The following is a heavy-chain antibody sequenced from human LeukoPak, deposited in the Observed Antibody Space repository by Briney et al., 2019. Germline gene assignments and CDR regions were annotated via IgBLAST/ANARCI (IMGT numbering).Heavy chain of an antibody. CDR1: GFTFSSYG. J-gene: IGHJ4*02. D-gene: IGHD6-19*01. V-gene: IGHV3-74*01. CDR2: INSDGSST. Sequence: GGSLRLSCAASGFTFSSYGMHWVRQAPGKGLVWVSRINSDGSSTSYADSVKGRFTISRDNSKNTLYLQMNSLRAEDTAVYYCARDHSSGWYSDYFDYWGQGTLVTVSS. CDR3: ARDHSSGWYSDYFDY.